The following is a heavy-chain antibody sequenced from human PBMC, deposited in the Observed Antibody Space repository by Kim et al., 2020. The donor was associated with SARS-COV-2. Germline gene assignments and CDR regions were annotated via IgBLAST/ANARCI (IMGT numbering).Heavy chain of an antibody. V-gene: IGHV4-31*02. J-gene: IGHJ4*02. D-gene: IGHD4-4*01. CDR3: ASAHNDYSNYATFDY. Sequence: ALRSRVTITGDTTKNQFSLKLSSVTAADTAVYYCASAHNDYSNYATFDYWGQGTLVTVSS.